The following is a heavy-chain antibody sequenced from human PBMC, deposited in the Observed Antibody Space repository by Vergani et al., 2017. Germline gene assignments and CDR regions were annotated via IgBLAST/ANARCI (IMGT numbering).Heavy chain of an antibody. J-gene: IGHJ5*01. D-gene: IGHD3-9*01. V-gene: IGHV3-74*03. Sequence: DVHLAESGGGFFQPGGSLRLSCSASGFSFNGYWMHWVRQVPGKGLLWVSRIKSDGSITAYADSVKGRFTISRDNAQNTLYLQMNSPRVEDTGVYYCARARCIETCYMSNWLDSWGQGTLVTVSS. CDR1: GFSFNGYW. CDR2: IKSDGSIT. CDR3: ARARCIETCYMSNWLDS.